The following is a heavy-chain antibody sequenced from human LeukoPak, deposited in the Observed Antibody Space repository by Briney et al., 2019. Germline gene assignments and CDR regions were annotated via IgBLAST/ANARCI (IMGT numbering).Heavy chain of an antibody. CDR2: ISSDGSNE. V-gene: IGHV3-30*03. CDR3: ARDYYGRRYYDFWSGPEYFQH. Sequence: GGSLRLSCTASGFTFSSYAMHWVRQAPGKGLEWVAVISSDGSNEHYADSVKGRFTISRDNAKNSLYLQMNSLRAEDTAVYYCARDYYGRRYYDFWSGPEYFQHWGQGTLVTVSS. D-gene: IGHD3-3*01. J-gene: IGHJ1*01. CDR1: GFTFSSYA.